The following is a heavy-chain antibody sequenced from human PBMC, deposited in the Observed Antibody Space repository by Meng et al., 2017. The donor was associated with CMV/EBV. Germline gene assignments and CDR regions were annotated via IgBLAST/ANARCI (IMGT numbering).Heavy chain of an antibody. CDR2: ISAYNGNT. D-gene: IGHD3-16*02. CDR3: SRHSEEFYDYVWGSYRVLGIFDY. J-gene: IGHJ4*02. Sequence: ASVKVSCKASGYTFTSYGISWVRQAPGQGLEWMGWISAYNGNTNYAQKLQGRVTMTTDTSTSTAYMELRSLRSDDTAVSYCSRHSEEFYDYVWGSYRVLGIFDYWGQGTLVTVSS. CDR1: GYTFTSYG. V-gene: IGHV1-18*01.